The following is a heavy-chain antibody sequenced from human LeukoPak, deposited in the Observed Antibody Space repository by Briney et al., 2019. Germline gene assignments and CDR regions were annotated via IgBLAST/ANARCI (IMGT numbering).Heavy chain of an antibody. D-gene: IGHD3-9*01. CDR1: GGSISSSSYY. Sequence: SETLSLTCTVSGGSISSSSYYWGWIRQPPGKGLEWIGEIYHSGSTNYNPSLKSRVTISVDKSKNQFSLKLSSVTAADTAVYYCARETLTGTYYFDYWGQGTLVTVSS. CDR3: ARETLTGTYYFDY. J-gene: IGHJ4*02. V-gene: IGHV4-39*07. CDR2: IYHSGST.